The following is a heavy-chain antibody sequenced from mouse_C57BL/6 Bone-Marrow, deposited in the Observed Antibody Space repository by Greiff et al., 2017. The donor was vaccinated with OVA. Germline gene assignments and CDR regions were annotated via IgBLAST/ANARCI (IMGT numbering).Heavy chain of an antibody. J-gene: IGHJ3*01. CDR1: GYSITSGYD. Sequence: VQLQQSGPGMVKPSQSLSLTCTVTGYSITSGYDWHWIRHFPGNKLEWMGYISYSGSTNYNPSLKSRISITHDTSKNHFFLKLNSVTTEDTATYYCARGVWYRFAYWGQGTLVTVSA. CDR2: ISYSGST. V-gene: IGHV3-1*01. D-gene: IGHD2-10*02. CDR3: ARGVWYRFAY.